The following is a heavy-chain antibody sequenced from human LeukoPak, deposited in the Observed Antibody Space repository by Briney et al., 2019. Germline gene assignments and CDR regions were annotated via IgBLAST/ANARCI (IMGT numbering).Heavy chain of an antibody. CDR1: RFTFSSYG. V-gene: IGHV3-30*02. Sequence: PGGSLRLSCAASRFTFSSYGMHWVRQAPGKGLEWVAYIQYDGSNEQYADSVKGRFTISRDNAKNSLYLQMNTLRVEDTAVYYCALEWRGGNWGQGTLVTVSS. CDR3: ALEWRGGN. J-gene: IGHJ4*02. CDR2: IQYDGSNE. D-gene: IGHD3-3*01.